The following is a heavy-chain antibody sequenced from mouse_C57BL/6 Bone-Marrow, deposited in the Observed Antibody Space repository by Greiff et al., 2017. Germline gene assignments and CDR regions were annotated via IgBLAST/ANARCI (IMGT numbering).Heavy chain of an antibody. CDR3: ARCYYGSSHY. J-gene: IGHJ2*01. V-gene: IGHV1-81*01. CDR1: GYTFTSYG. D-gene: IGHD1-1*01. CDR2: IYPRSGNT. Sequence: QVQLQQSGAELARPGASVKLSCKAPGYTFTSYGISWVKQRTGPGLEWIGEIYPRSGNTYYNEKFKGKATLTADKSSSTAYMELRSLTSEDSAVYFCARCYYGSSHYWGQGTTLTVSS.